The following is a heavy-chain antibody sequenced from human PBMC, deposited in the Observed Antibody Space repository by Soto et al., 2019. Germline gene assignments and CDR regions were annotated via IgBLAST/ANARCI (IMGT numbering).Heavy chain of an antibody. Sequence: QVQLVQSGAEVKKPGASVKVSCKASGYTFTSYEINWVRQATGQGLEWMGWMNPNNGNTGYAQKFQGRVTMTRNTSISTAYMELSSVRSEDTAVYYCARGPHPYFNDYWGQGALVTVSS. CDR3: ARGPHPYFNDY. CDR1: GYTFTSYE. V-gene: IGHV1-8*01. CDR2: MNPNNGNT. D-gene: IGHD2-8*01. J-gene: IGHJ4*02.